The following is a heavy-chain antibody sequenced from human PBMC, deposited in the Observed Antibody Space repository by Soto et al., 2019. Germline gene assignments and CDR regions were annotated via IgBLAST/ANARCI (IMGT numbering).Heavy chain of an antibody. CDR2: ISASNGNT. D-gene: IGHD3-3*01. J-gene: IGHJ6*03. V-gene: IGHV1-18*01. CDR1: RYTFTSYG. CDR3: AREYDFWSDQDPYDYYMDV. Sequence: QVQLVQSGAEVKKPGASVKVSCKASRYTFTSYGISWVRQAPGKGLEWMGWISASNGNTNYAQKLQGRVTMTTDTPTSTAYMELRSLRSGDTAVYYCAREYDFWSDQDPYDYYMDVWGKGTTVTVSS.